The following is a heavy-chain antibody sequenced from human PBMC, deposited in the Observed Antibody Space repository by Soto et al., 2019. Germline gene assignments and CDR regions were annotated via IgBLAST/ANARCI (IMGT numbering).Heavy chain of an antibody. J-gene: IGHJ4*02. Sequence: SETLSLTCTVSGGSISSGDYYWSWIRQPPGKGLEWIGYIYYSGSTYYNPSLKSRVTISVDTSKNQFSLKLSSVTAADTAVYYCARFYYYDSSGYYYVEEFDYWGQGTLVTVSS. V-gene: IGHV4-30-4*01. CDR3: ARFYYYDSSGYYYVEEFDY. CDR2: IYYSGST. D-gene: IGHD3-22*01. CDR1: GGSISSGDYY.